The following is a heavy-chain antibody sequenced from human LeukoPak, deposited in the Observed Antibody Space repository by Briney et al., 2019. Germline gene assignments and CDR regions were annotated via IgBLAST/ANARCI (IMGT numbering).Heavy chain of an antibody. CDR1: GGSISSYY. J-gene: IGHJ6*03. V-gene: IGHV4-4*07. D-gene: IGHD3-10*01. CDR2: LYSSGDT. Sequence: SETLSLTCIVSGGSISSYYWSWIRQPAGKGLEWIGRLYSSGDTNYNPSLKSRVTMSVDTSKNQFSLKLNSVTAADTAVYYCAREVDGSGTYYYYSFYMDVWGKGSTVTVSS. CDR3: AREVDGSGTYYYYSFYMDV.